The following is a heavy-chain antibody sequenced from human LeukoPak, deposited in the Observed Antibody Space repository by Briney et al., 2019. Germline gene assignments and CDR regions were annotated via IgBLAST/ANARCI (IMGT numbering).Heavy chain of an antibody. CDR1: GGSISSSSYY. Sequence: SETLSLTCTVSGGSISSSSYYWGWIRQPPGKGLEWIGSIYYSGSTSYNPSLKSRVTISVDTSKNQFSLKLSSVTAADTAVYYCARQWLVSPLFDYWGQGTPVTVSS. CDR3: ARQWLVSPLFDY. D-gene: IGHD6-19*01. V-gene: IGHV4-39*01. J-gene: IGHJ4*02. CDR2: IYYSGST.